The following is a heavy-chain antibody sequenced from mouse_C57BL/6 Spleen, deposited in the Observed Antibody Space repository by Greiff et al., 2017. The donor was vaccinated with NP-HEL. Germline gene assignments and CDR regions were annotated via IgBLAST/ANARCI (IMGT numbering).Heavy chain of an antibody. J-gene: IGHJ1*03. CDR3: APIYYGNYVGWYFDV. CDR1: GYSFTGYY. V-gene: IGHV1-42*01. CDR2: INPSTGGT. Sequence: VQLQQSGPELVKPGASVKISCKASGYSFTGYYMNWVKQSPEKSLEWIGEINPSTGGTTYNQKFKAKATLTVDKSSSTAYMQLKSLTSEDSAVYYCAPIYYGNYVGWYFDVWGTGTTVTVSS. D-gene: IGHD2-1*01.